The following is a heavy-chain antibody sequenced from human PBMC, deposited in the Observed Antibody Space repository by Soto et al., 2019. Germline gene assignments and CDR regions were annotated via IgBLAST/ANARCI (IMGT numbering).Heavy chain of an antibody. CDR3: ARGGLYSGSYYLNWFDT. CDR2: ISAYNGNT. V-gene: IGHV1-18*01. J-gene: IGHJ5*02. D-gene: IGHD1-26*01. Sequence: ASVKVSCKASCYTFTSYGISLVRHAPGQGFEWMGWISAYNGNTNYAQKLQGRVTMTTDTSTSTAYMELRSLRSDDTAVYYCARGGLYSGSYYLNWFDTWGQGTLVTVSS. CDR1: CYTFTSYG.